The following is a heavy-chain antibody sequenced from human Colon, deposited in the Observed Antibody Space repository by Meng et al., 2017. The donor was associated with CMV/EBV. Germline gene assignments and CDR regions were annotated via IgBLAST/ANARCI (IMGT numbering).Heavy chain of an antibody. Sequence: GESLKISCAASKFIFDDYTINWVRQAPGKGLEWVSIVHSGDSRTQYADSVKGRFTISRDDSKSTVHLQMSSLRAEDTATYYCAKWRGYGNGMDVWGQGTTVTVSS. CDR2: VHSGDSRT. J-gene: IGHJ6*02. V-gene: IGHV3-23*03. D-gene: IGHD2-15*01. CDR1: KFIFDDYT. CDR3: AKWRGYGNGMDV.